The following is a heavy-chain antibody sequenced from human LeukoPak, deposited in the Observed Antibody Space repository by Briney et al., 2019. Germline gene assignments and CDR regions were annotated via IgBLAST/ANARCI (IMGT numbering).Heavy chain of an antibody. CDR2: ISGGGDAM. Sequence: GSLRLSCAASGFTFSSCEMNWVRQAPGKGLEWVSYISGGGDAMFCADSVKGRFTISRDNAENSLFLQINSLRAEDTAVYYCARSALTGATCLDYWGQGTLVTVSS. V-gene: IGHV3-48*03. J-gene: IGHJ4*02. CDR3: ARSALTGATCLDY. D-gene: IGHD1-7*01. CDR1: GFTFSSCE.